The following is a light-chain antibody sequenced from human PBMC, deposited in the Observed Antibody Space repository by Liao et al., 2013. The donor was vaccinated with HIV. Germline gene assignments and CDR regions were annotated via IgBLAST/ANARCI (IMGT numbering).Light chain of an antibody. CDR1: QLGDKY. Sequence: SYELTQAPSVSVSPGQTAMITCSGDQLGDKYVSWYQQKPGRSPVLVIYQDTKRPPGIPERFSGSNSGNTATLTISGTRALDEADYYCQAWDISTHLVFGGGTKLTVL. CDR3: QAWDISTHLV. CDR2: QDT. J-gene: IGLJ2*01. V-gene: IGLV3-1*01.